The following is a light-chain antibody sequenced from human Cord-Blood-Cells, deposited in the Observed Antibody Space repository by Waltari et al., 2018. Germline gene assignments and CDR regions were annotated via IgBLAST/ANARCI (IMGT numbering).Light chain of an antibody. J-gene: IGKJ2*01. CDR1: QSISSY. Sequence: DIQMTQSPSSLSELVGDRVTITCRASQSISSYLNWYQQKPGKAPKLLIYAASSLQSGVPSRFSGSGSGTDFTLTISSLQPEDFATYYCQQSYSTPRTFGQGTKLEIK. CDR3: QQSYSTPRT. V-gene: IGKV1-39*01. CDR2: AAS.